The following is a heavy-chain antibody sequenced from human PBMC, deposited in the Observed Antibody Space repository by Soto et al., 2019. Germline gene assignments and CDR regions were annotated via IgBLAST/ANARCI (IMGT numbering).Heavy chain of an antibody. CDR1: GFTFSSYA. D-gene: IGHD1-1*01. CDR2: ISGSGATT. CDR3: VKVKEMATTGNSRSFYFDY. J-gene: IGHJ4*02. V-gene: IGHV3-23*01. Sequence: GGSLRLSCDASGFTFSSYAMSWVRQAPGKGLEWGSGISGSGATTFYADSVKGRFTISRDNARDNSKNTLYLQMNSRRAEGTALYYSVKVKEMATTGNSRSFYFDYWGQGTLVTVSS.